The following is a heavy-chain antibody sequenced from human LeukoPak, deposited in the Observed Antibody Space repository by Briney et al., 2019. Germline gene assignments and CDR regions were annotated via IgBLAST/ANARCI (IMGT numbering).Heavy chain of an antibody. V-gene: IGHV4-4*09. CDR2: IYTSGST. CDR3: ARVLAGGYSNDYYYYYYYMDV. J-gene: IGHJ6*03. Sequence: SETLSLTCTVSGGSIRSYYWSWIRQPPGKGLEWIGYIYTSGSTNYNPSLKSRVTISVDTSKNQFSLKLSSVTAADTAVYYCARVLAGGYSNDYYYYYYYMDVWGKGTTVTVSS. D-gene: IGHD6-13*01. CDR1: GGSIRSYY.